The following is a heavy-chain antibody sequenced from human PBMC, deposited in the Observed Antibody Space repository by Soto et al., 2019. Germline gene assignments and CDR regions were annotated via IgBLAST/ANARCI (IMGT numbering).Heavy chain of an antibody. CDR3: AKAPWGSKGSGSYPHDDAFDI. CDR2: ISGSGGST. Sequence: GGSLRLSCAASGFTFSSYAMSWVRQAPGKGLEWVSAISGSGGSTYYADSVKGRFTISRDNSKNTLYLQMNSLRAEDTAVYYCAKAPWGSKGSGSYPHDDAFDIWGQGTMVTVSS. V-gene: IGHV3-23*01. J-gene: IGHJ3*02. D-gene: IGHD3-10*01. CDR1: GFTFSSYA.